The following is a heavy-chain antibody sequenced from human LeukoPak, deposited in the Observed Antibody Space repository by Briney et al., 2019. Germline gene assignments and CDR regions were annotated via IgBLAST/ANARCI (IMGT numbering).Heavy chain of an antibody. CDR2: FDPEDGET. V-gene: IGHV1-24*01. CDR3: ATFYDREGNFDY. Sequence: ASVKVSCKVSGYTLTELSMHWVRQAPGKGLEWMGGFDPEDGETIYAQKFQGRVTMTEDTSTDTAYMGLSSLRSEDPAVYYCATFYDREGNFDYWGQGTLVTVSS. J-gene: IGHJ4*02. D-gene: IGHD3-22*01. CDR1: GYTLTELS.